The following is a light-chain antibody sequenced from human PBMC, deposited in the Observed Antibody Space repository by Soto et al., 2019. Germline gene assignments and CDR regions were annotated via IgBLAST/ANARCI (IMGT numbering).Light chain of an antibody. Sequence: DIQMTQSPSSLSASVGDRVTITCRASQGISNHLAWYQQKPGKVPKLLIYAASTLQSGVPPRFSGSGSGTDFTLTISSLQPEDVATYYCQQYNSAPRTFGQGTKVEIK. CDR3: QQYNSAPRT. CDR2: AAS. V-gene: IGKV1-27*01. J-gene: IGKJ1*01. CDR1: QGISNH.